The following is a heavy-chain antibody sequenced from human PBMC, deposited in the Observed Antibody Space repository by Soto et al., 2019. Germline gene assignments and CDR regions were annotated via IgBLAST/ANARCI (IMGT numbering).Heavy chain of an antibody. D-gene: IGHD3-10*01. V-gene: IGHV3-30-3*01. Sequence: GGSLRLSCAASGFTFSSYAMHWVRQAPGKGLEWVAVISYDGSNKYYADSVKGRFTISRDNSKNTLYLQMNSLRAEDTAVYYCAREGEAMTFDYWGQGTLVTVSS. CDR1: GFTFSSYA. J-gene: IGHJ4*02. CDR2: ISYDGSNK. CDR3: AREGEAMTFDY.